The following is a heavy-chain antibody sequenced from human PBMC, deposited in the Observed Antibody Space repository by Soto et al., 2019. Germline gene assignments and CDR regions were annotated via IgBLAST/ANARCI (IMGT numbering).Heavy chain of an antibody. Sequence: QVQLVQSGAEVQKPGASVKVSCKASGYTFTSYAMHWVRQAPGQRLEWMGWINAGNGNTKYSQKFQGRVTITRDTSASTAYMELSSLRSEDTAVYYCARDPVELGGGSNRGAFDIWGQGTMVTVSS. J-gene: IGHJ3*02. CDR3: ARDPVELGGGSNRGAFDI. V-gene: IGHV1-3*01. CDR2: INAGNGNT. D-gene: IGHD2-15*01. CDR1: GYTFTSYA.